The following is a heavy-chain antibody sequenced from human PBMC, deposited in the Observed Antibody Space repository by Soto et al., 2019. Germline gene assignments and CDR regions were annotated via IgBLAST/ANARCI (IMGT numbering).Heavy chain of an antibody. CDR3: ATDQMYYYGSGSYRFKLVY. Sequence: QVQLVQSGAEVKKPGASVKVSCKVSGYTLTELSMHWVRQAPGKGLEWMGGFDPEDGETIYAQKFQGRVTMTEDTSTDTAYMELSSLRSEDTAVYYCATDQMYYYGSGSYRFKLVYWGQGTLVTVSS. CDR1: GYTLTELS. V-gene: IGHV1-24*01. D-gene: IGHD3-10*01. J-gene: IGHJ4*02. CDR2: FDPEDGET.